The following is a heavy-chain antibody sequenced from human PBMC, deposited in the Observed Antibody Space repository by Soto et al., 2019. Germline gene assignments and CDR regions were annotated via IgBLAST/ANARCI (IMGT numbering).Heavy chain of an antibody. V-gene: IGHV1-58*01. D-gene: IGHD3-22*01. CDR2: IVVGSGNT. Sequence: QMQLVQSGPEVKKPGTSVKVSCKASGFTFTSSAVQWVRQARGQRLEWIGWIVVGSGNTNYAQKFQERVTITRDMSTSTAYMELSSLRSEDTAVYYCAADPITMIVGMNAFDIWGQGTMVTVSS. J-gene: IGHJ3*02. CDR3: AADPITMIVGMNAFDI. CDR1: GFTFTSSA.